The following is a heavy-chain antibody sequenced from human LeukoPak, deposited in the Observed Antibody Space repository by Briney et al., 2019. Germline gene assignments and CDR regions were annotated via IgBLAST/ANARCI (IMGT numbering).Heavy chain of an antibody. V-gene: IGHV1-69*13. J-gene: IGHJ4*02. CDR1: GGTFSSYA. CDR2: IIPIFGTA. D-gene: IGHD3-10*01. Sequence: EASVKVSCKASGGTFSSYAISWVRQAPGQGLEWMGGIIPIFGTANYAQKFQGRVTITADESTSTAYMELSSLRSEDTAVYYCARDGFWYYGLGSLFVWGQGTLVTVSS. CDR3: ARDGFWYYGLGSLFV.